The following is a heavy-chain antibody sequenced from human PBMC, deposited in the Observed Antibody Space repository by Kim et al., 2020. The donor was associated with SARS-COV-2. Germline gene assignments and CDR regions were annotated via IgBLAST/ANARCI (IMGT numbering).Heavy chain of an antibody. D-gene: IGHD4-4*01. J-gene: IGHJ4*02. CDR1: GLTFSNYD. V-gene: IGHV3-23*01. CDR3: AKVQGFFDY. CDR2: ITKSGSRT. Sequence: GGSLRLSCAASGLTFSNYDMSWVRKAPGKGLECVSTITKSGSRTYYADYAKGRFTISRDNSKNTLYLQMNSLRSDDTAMYYCAKVQGFFDYWGQGALVPASS.